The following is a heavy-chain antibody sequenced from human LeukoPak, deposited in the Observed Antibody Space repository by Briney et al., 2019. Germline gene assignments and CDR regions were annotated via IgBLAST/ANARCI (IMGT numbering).Heavy chain of an antibody. V-gene: IGHV5-51*01. CDR2: IYPGDSDI. D-gene: IGHD6-13*01. CDR1: GYSFTNYW. J-gene: IGHJ6*02. CDR3: ARTSSIEQQLVHMDV. Sequence: GESLKISCKGSGYSFTNYWIGWARQMPGKGLEWMGIIYPGDSDIRYSPSFQGQVTISADKSISTAYLQWSSLKASDTAMYYCARTSSIEQQLVHMDVWGQGTTVTVSS.